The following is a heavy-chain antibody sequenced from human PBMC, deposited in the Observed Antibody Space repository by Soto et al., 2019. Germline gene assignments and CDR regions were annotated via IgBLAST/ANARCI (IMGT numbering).Heavy chain of an antibody. CDR1: GGSFSGY. V-gene: IGHV4-34*01. CDR3: ARGGLRSSAI. Sequence: QVQLQQWGAGLLKPSETLSLTCAVYGGSFSGYWTWIRQPPGKGLEWIGEIHHSGSTKYNPSLKSRVTISRDTSTNQFSLNLTSVTAADTGTYYCARGGLRSSAIWGQGTLVTVSS. J-gene: IGHJ4*02. CDR2: IHHSGST. D-gene: IGHD2-2*01.